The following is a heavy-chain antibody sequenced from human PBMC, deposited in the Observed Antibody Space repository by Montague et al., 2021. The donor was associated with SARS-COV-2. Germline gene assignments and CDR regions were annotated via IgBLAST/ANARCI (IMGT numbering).Heavy chain of an antibody. CDR3: ARDPLEASYYYYGVDV. J-gene: IGHJ6*02. Sequence: SETLSLTCTVSGGSISGYYWNWIRQPPGKGLEWIGYIYSSGSTNYNPSLKSRVTMSVDTSKNQLSLNLSSVTAADTAVYYCARDPLEASYYYYGVDVWGQGTTVTVAS. CDR2: IYSSGST. V-gene: IGHV4-59*12. D-gene: IGHD3-3*02. CDR1: GGSISGYY.